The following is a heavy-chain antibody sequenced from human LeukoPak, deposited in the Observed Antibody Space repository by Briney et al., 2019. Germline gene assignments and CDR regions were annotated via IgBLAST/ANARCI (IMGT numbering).Heavy chain of an antibody. V-gene: IGHV4-30-2*01. D-gene: IGHD5-12*01. CDR2: IYHSGST. CDR3: ARRGYSGYGALDLYYFDY. J-gene: IGHJ4*02. Sequence: ASETLSLTCVVSGGSISSGGYSWSWIRQPPGKGLEWIGYIYHSGSTYYNPSLKSRVTISVDRSKNQFSLKLSSVTAADTAVYYCARRGYSGYGALDLYYFDYWGQGTLVTVSS. CDR1: GGSISSGGYS.